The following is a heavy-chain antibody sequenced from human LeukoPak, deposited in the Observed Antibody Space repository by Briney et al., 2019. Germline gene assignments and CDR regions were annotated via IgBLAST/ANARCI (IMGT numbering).Heavy chain of an antibody. J-gene: IGHJ4*02. CDR3: AKGLSLTSMGIDY. Sequence: PGGSLRLSCAASGFTFSSYAMTRVRQAPGRGLEWVSTISGNSGSTDYADSVNGRFTVSRDNSRNTLYLQMHSLRADDTAVYYCAKGLSLTSMGIDYWGQGTLVTVSS. V-gene: IGHV3-23*01. D-gene: IGHD3-3*02. CDR2: ISGNSGST. CDR1: GFTFSSYA.